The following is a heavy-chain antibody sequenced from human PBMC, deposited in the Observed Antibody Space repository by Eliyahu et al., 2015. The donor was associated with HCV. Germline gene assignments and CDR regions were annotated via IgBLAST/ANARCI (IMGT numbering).Heavy chain of an antibody. V-gene: IGHV4-59*12. CDR1: GXSISTYF. J-gene: IGHJ4*02. CDR3: ASRPNNINFYLGVFDY. CDR2: IHDSGST. Sequence: VQLQESGPGLVKPSETLSLTCTVSGXSISTYFWSWVRQPPGKALEWIGYIHDSGSTNYNPSLQSRVTISVDTSKNQFSLNLRSVTAADTAVYYCASRPNNINFYLGVFDYWGQGTLVTVSS. D-gene: IGHD3-16*01.